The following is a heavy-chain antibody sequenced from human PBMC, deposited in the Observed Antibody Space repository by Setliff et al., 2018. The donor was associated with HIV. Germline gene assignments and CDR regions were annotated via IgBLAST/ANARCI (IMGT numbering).Heavy chain of an antibody. CDR2: IIPIFGTT. Sequence: SVKVSCKASGGSLNNYAISWVRQAPGQGLEWMGGIIPIFGTTTYAQKFQDRVTITTDESTTTFYMELSSLRSEDTALYFCARDLNDRLLQQYWFVDLWGRGTQVTVSS. CDR1: GGSLNNYA. J-gene: IGHJ2*01. D-gene: IGHD2-21*01. V-gene: IGHV1-69*05. CDR3: ARDLNDRLLQQYWFVDL.